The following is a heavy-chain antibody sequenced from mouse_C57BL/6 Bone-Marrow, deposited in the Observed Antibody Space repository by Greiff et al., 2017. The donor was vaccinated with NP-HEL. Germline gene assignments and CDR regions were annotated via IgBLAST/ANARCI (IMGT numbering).Heavy chain of an antibody. CDR3: ARDGAQATFPYYSMDY. CDR2: IHPNSGST. CDR1: GYTFTSYW. Sequence: QVQLQQPGAELVKPGASVKLSCKASGYTFTSYWMHWVKQRPGQGLEWIGMIHPNSGSTNYNEKFKSKATLTVDKSSSTAYMQLSSLTAEDSAVYYCARDGAQATFPYYSMDYWGQGTSVTVSS. V-gene: IGHV1-64*01. J-gene: IGHJ4*01. D-gene: IGHD3-2*02.